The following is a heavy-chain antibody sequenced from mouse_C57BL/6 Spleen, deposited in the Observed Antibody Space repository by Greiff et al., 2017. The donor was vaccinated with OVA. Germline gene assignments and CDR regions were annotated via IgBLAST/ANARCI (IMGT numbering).Heavy chain of an antibody. Sequence: VQGVESGAELARPGASVKMSCKASGYTFTSYTMHWVKQRPGQGLEWIGYINPSSGYTKYNQKFKDKATLTPYKSSSTAYMQLSSLTSEDSAVYYCARYGDYDIAMDYWGQGTSVTVSS. V-gene: IGHV1-4*01. CDR1: GYTFTSYT. D-gene: IGHD2-4*01. J-gene: IGHJ4*01. CDR2: INPSSGYT. CDR3: ARYGDYDIAMDY.